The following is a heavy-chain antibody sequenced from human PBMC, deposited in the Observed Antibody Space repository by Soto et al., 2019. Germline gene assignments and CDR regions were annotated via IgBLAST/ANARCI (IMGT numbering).Heavy chain of an antibody. Sequence: RSLTCTVSSGSMSGYYWNWIRQPPGKGLEWIGYIYYSGSTNYNPSLKSRVTISVDTSKNQFSLKLSSVTAADTAAYYCARAGDYDFWSGYSNDAFDIWGQGTMVTVSS. CDR1: SGSMSGYY. CDR3: ARAGDYDFWSGYSNDAFDI. D-gene: IGHD3-3*01. J-gene: IGHJ3*02. CDR2: IYYSGST. V-gene: IGHV4-59*01.